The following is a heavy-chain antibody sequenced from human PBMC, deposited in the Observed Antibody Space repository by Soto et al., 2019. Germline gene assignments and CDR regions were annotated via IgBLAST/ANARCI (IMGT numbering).Heavy chain of an antibody. Sequence: QVQLQESGPGLVKPSETLSLTCTVSGGSVSSGSYYWSWIRQPPGKGLEWIGYIYYSGSTNYNPSLKGRVTISVDTSKNQVSLELSSVTGADTGVDYCAGGASGGLRGGWFDPWGQGTLVTVSS. CDR2: IYYSGST. CDR1: GGSVSSGSYY. D-gene: IGHD1-26*01. CDR3: AGGASGGLRGGWFDP. J-gene: IGHJ5*02. V-gene: IGHV4-61*01.